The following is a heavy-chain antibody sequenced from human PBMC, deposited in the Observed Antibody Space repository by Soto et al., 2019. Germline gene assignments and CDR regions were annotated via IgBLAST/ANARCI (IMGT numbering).Heavy chain of an antibody. CDR1: GYTFTIYG. Sequence: QVQLVQSGAEVKKPGASVKVSCKASGYTFTIYGISWVRQAPGQGLEWMGWISGYNGNTDYAQNLQDRVTLTTDASPSSVYMGLRGLRSDDTAVYYCARVDYYDSSGYYGYWGQGTLITVSS. CDR3: ARVDYYDSSGYYGY. V-gene: IGHV1-18*04. D-gene: IGHD3-22*01. J-gene: IGHJ4*02. CDR2: ISGYNGNT.